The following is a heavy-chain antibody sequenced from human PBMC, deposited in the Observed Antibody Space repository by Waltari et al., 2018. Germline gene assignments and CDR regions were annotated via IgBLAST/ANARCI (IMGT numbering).Heavy chain of an antibody. D-gene: IGHD6-19*01. J-gene: IGHJ4*02. CDR2: IKSKNYGGTI. CDR3: ISSGGADSWYGSELDF. V-gene: IGHV3-49*03. CDR1: GFNFGDYA. Sequence: EVQLVESGGGLVQPGRSLKLSCAAYGFNFGDYAMSWLRQAPGSGVSFFPFIKSKNYGGTIEYAASVRGRFTISRDESKSIAYLQMNSLKTEDTAVYYCISSGGADSWYGSELDFWGQGTLVTVSS.